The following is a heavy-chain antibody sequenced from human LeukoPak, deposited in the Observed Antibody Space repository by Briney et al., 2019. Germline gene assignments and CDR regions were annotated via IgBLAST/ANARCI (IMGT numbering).Heavy chain of an antibody. CDR1: GGSISSYY. V-gene: IGHV4-4*09. D-gene: IGHD3-22*01. CDR3: ARPSTYYYDSSDYPDAFDI. J-gene: IGHJ3*02. Sequence: SETLSLTCTVSGGSISSYYWSWIRQPPGKGLEWIGYIYTSGSTNYNPSLKSRVTISVDTSKNQFSLKLSSVTAADTAVYYCARPSTYYYDSSDYPDAFDIWGLGTMDTVSS. CDR2: IYTSGST.